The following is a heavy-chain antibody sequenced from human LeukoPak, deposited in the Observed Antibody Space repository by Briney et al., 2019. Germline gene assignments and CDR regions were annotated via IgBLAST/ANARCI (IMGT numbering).Heavy chain of an antibody. Sequence: ASVKVSCKASGYTFTSYDFNWVRQATGQRPEWMGWLSPNSGDTGYAQKFQDRVTMTRNTSMSTAYMELSSLRSDDTAVYYCARGPPNWGYDYWGPGSLVTVSS. CDR1: GYTFTSYD. D-gene: IGHD7-27*01. CDR3: ARGPPNWGYDY. J-gene: IGHJ4*02. V-gene: IGHV1-8*01. CDR2: LSPNSGDT.